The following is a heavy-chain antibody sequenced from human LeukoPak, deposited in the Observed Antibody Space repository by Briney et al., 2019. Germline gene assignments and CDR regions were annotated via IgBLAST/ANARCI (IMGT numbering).Heavy chain of an antibody. Sequence: SETLSLTCAVYGGSFSGYYWSWIRQPPGKGLEWIGEINHSGSTNYNPSLKSRVTISVDTSKNQFSLKLSSVTAADTAVYYCARGNRGGSGSYYFDYWGQGTLVTVSS. V-gene: IGHV4-34*01. CDR2: INHSGST. CDR3: ARGNRGGSGSYYFDY. CDR1: GGSFSGYY. D-gene: IGHD3-10*01. J-gene: IGHJ4*02.